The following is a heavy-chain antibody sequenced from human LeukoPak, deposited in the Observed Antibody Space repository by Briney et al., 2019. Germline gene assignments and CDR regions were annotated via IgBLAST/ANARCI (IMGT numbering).Heavy chain of an antibody. Sequence: ASVKVSCKASGYTFTSYGISWVRQAPGQGLEWMGWISAYNGNTNYAQKLQGRVTMTTDTSTSTAYMELRSLRSDDTAVYYCARDRGYDSWSGYSNYWGQGTLVTVSS. D-gene: IGHD3-3*01. CDR1: GYTFTSYG. J-gene: IGHJ4*02. V-gene: IGHV1-18*01. CDR3: ARDRGYDSWSGYSNY. CDR2: ISAYNGNT.